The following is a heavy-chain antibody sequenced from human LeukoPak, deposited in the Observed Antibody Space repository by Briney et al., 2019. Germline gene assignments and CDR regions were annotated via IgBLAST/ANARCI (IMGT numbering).Heavy chain of an antibody. J-gene: IGHJ4*02. V-gene: IGHV1-18*04. CDR3: AREAGGNFDY. D-gene: IGHD3-16*01. Sequence: PEASVKVSCKASGYTFTGYYLHWVRQAPGQGLEWMGWISAYNGNTNYAQKLQGRVTMTTDTSTSTAYMELRSLRSDDTAVYYCAREAGGNFDYWGQGTLVTVSS. CDR1: GYTFTGYY. CDR2: ISAYNGNT.